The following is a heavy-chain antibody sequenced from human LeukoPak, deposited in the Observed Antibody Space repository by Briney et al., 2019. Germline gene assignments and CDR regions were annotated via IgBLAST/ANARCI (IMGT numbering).Heavy chain of an antibody. V-gene: IGHV3-21*04. CDR2: ISSSSSYI. D-gene: IGHD5-18*01. Sequence: GGSLRLSCAASGFTFSSYSMNWVRQAPGKGLEWVSSISSSSSYIYYADSVKGRFTISRDNAKNSLYLQMNSLGAEDTAVYYCARDPRYSYGQYNYWGQGTLVTVSS. J-gene: IGHJ4*02. CDR3: ARDPRYSYGQYNY. CDR1: GFTFSSYS.